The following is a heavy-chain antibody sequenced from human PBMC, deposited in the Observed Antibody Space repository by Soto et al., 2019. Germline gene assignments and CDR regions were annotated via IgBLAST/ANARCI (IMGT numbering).Heavy chain of an antibody. V-gene: IGHV3-23*01. CDR2: ISGSGGST. CDR1: GFTFSSYA. CDR3: AKDREYYDSSGYDFDY. Sequence: EVQLLESGGGLVQPGGSLRLSCAASGFTFSSYAMSWVRQAPGKGLEWVSAISGSGGSTYYADSVKGRFTISRDNSKNTLYLKMNSLRAEDTAVYYCAKDREYYDSSGYDFDYWGQGTLVTVSS. D-gene: IGHD3-22*01. J-gene: IGHJ4*02.